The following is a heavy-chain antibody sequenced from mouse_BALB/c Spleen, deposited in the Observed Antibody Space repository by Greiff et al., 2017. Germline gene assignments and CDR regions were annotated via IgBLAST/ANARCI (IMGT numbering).Heavy chain of an antibody. Sequence: VQLKESGAELVRPGSSVKISCKASGYAFSSYWMNWVKQRPGQGLEWIGQIYPGDGDTNYNGKFKGKATLTADKSSSTAYMQLSSLTSEDSAVYFCARSGDYYGSSPAWFAYWGQGTLVTVSA. J-gene: IGHJ3*01. CDR3: ARSGDYYGSSPAWFAY. V-gene: IGHV1-80*01. CDR2: IYPGDGDT. D-gene: IGHD1-1*01. CDR1: GYAFSSYW.